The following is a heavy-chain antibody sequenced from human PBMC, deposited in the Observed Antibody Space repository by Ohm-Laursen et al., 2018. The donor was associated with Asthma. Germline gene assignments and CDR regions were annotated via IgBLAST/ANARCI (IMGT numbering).Heavy chain of an antibody. J-gene: IGHJ1*01. CDR2: ISTASTFI. Sequence: SLRLSCAATGYTFSRYSIHWVRQAPGKGLEWVASISTASTFIYYAGSVRGRFTTSRDNANDLVYLQMNDLRAEDTALYYCARIGPEWELPGREYSLHHWGQGTLVTVSS. CDR3: ARIGPEWELPGREYSLHH. CDR1: GYTFSRYS. V-gene: IGHV3-21*01. D-gene: IGHD1-26*01.